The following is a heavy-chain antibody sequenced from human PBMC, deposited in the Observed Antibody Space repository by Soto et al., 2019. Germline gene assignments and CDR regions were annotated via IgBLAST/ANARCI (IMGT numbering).Heavy chain of an antibody. CDR3: ASEGAGYSSVWYYFDY. V-gene: IGHV1-3*01. Sequence: QVQLVQSGAEVKKPGASVKVSCKASGYTFTSYAMHWVRQAPGQRLEWMGWINAGNGNTKYSQKFQGRVTITRDTSASTAYMELSSLRSEDTAVYYCASEGAGYSSVWYYFDYWGQGTLVTVSS. J-gene: IGHJ4*02. CDR2: INAGNGNT. D-gene: IGHD6-19*01. CDR1: GYTFTSYA.